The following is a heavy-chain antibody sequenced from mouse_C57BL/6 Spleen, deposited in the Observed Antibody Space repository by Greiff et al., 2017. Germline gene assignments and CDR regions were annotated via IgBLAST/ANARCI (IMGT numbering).Heavy chain of an antibody. Sequence: QVQLKQPGAELVKPGASVKMSCKASGYTFTSYWITWVKQRPGQGLEWIGDIYPGSSSTNYNEKFKSKATLTVDTSSSTAYMQLSSLTSEDSAVYYCARIGYYGTDAMDYWGQGTSVTVSS. CDR3: ARIGYYGTDAMDY. V-gene: IGHV1-55*01. CDR2: IYPGSSST. D-gene: IGHD2-3*01. CDR1: GYTFTSYW. J-gene: IGHJ4*01.